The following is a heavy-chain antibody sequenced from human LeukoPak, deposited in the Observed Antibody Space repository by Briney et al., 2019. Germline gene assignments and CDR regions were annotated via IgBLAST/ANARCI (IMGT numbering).Heavy chain of an antibody. CDR1: GFTFSSYE. CDR2: ISSSGTTT. CDR3: ARQPDDFSGWNNGQDFFDY. Sequence: GGSLRLSCAASGFTFSSYEMNWVRQAPGKGLEWVSYISSSGTTTYYADSVKGRLTISRDNSKNTLYLQMNSLRAEDTAVHYCARQPDDFSGWNNGQDFFDYWGQGTLVTVSS. J-gene: IGHJ4*02. D-gene: IGHD6-19*01. V-gene: IGHV3-48*03.